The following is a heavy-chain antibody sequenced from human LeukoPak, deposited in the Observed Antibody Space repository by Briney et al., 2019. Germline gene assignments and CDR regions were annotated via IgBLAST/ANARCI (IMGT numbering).Heavy chain of an antibody. V-gene: IGHV3-21*01. CDR2: ISSSSSYI. Sequence: PGGSLRLSCAASGFTFSSYSMNWVRQAPGKGLEWVSSISSSSSYIYYADSVKGRFTSSRDNAKNSLYLQMNSLRAEDTAVYYCARDQELQLDYWGQGTLVTVSS. CDR3: ARDQELQLDY. D-gene: IGHD1-7*01. CDR1: GFTFSSYS. J-gene: IGHJ4*02.